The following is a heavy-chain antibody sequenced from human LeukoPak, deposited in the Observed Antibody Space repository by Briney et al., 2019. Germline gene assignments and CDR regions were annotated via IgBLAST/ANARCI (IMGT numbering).Heavy chain of an antibody. J-gene: IGHJ4*02. Sequence: ASVKVSCKASGYTFTDNVINWVRQAPGKGLEWMGWISGYNGDTKYAQRPQDRVTMTTDTSTSTAYMELRSLRSDDTAVYYCARKAYGDYAQNDYWGQGTLVTVSS. CDR3: ARKAYGDYAQNDY. CDR1: GYTFTDNV. V-gene: IGHV1-18*01. D-gene: IGHD4-17*01. CDR2: ISGYNGDT.